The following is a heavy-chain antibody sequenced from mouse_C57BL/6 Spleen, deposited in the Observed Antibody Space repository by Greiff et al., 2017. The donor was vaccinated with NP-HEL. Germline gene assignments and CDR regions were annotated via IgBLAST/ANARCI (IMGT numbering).Heavy chain of an antibody. Sequence: VQLQQSGAELVKPGASVKISCTASGYAFSSYWMNWVKPRPGKGLEWIGKIYPGDGATKYNGKFKGKAPLTADQSSSTVYMQLSSLTSEYSAVYFWSRSHDGYHPFAYWGQGTLVTVSA. D-gene: IGHD2-3*01. CDR3: SRSHDGYHPFAY. V-gene: IGHV1-80*01. J-gene: IGHJ3*01. CDR1: GYAFSSYW. CDR2: IYPGDGAT.